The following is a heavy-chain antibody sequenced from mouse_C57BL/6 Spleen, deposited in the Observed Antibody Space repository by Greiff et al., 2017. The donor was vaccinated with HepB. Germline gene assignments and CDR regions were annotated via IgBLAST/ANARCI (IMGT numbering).Heavy chain of an antibody. J-gene: IGHJ4*01. V-gene: IGHV5-12*01. CDR2: ISNGGGST. CDR3: AREVHYYGSSPYAMDY. Sequence: EVKLMESGGGLVQPGGSLKLSCAASGFTFSDYYMYWVRQTPEKRLEWVAYISNGGGSTYYPDTVKGRFTISSDNAKNTLYLQMSRLKSEDTAMYYCAREVHYYGSSPYAMDYWGQGTSVTVSS. D-gene: IGHD1-1*01. CDR1: GFTFSDYY.